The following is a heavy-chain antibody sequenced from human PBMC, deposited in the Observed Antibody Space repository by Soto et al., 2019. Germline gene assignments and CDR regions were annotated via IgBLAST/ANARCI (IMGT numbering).Heavy chain of an antibody. V-gene: IGHV1-3*01. J-gene: IGHJ4*02. Sequence: ASVKVSCKASGYTFTSYAMHWVRQAPGQRLEWMGWINAGNGNTKYSQKFQGRVTITRDTSASTAYMELSSLRSEDTAVYYCARGISYHYDSSGYYRNWGQGTLVTVYS. D-gene: IGHD3-22*01. CDR2: INAGNGNT. CDR3: ARGISYHYDSSGYYRN. CDR1: GYTFTSYA.